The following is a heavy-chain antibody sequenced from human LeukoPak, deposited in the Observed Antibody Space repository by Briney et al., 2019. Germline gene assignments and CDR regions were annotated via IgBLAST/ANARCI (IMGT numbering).Heavy chain of an antibody. D-gene: IGHD6-19*01. V-gene: IGHV3-21*01. CDR2: ISSSSSYV. CDR1: GFTFSSYS. J-gene: IGHJ3*02. Sequence: GGSLRLSCAASGFTFSSYSMNWVRQAPGKGLEWVSSISSSSSYVYYADSVKVRFTISRDNAKNSLYLQMSSLRAEDTAVYYCARPSSGWHRGNDAFDIWGQGTMVTVSS. CDR3: ARPSSGWHRGNDAFDI.